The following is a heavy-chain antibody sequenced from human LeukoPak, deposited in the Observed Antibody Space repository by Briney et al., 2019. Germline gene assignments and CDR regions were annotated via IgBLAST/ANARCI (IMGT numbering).Heavy chain of an antibody. Sequence: GGSLRLSCAASGFTFSSYEMNWVRQAPGKGLDWVSYISSSGSTIYYVDSVKGRFTISRDNAKNSLYLQMNSLRAEDTAVYYCASLDRGYYYSFDYWGQGTLVTVSS. CDR2: ISSSGSTI. CDR1: GFTFSSYE. J-gene: IGHJ4*02. CDR3: ASLDRGYYYSFDY. V-gene: IGHV3-48*03. D-gene: IGHD2-21*02.